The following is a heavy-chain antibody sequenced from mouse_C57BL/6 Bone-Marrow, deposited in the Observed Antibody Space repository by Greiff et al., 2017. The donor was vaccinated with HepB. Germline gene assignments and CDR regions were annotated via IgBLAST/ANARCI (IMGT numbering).Heavy chain of an antibody. V-gene: IGHV1-52*01. J-gene: IGHJ1*03. CDR1: GYTFTSYW. CDR3: ARRGNYDGSYFDV. Sequence: VQLQQPGAELVRPGSSVKLSCKASGYTFTSYWMHWVKQRPIQGLEWIGNIDPSDSETHYNQKFKDKATLTVDKSSSTAYMQLSSLTSEDSAVYYCARRGNYDGSYFDVWGTGTTVTVSS. D-gene: IGHD1-1*01. CDR2: IDPSDSET.